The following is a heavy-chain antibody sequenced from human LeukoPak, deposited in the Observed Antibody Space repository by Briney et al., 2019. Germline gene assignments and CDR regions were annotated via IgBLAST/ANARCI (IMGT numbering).Heavy chain of an antibody. CDR2: IKSKTDGGTT. D-gene: IGHD6-19*01. CDR3: AKDILGVAGDGGPYFDY. Sequence: GGSLRLSCAASGFTFTNAWMSWVRQAPGKGLEWVGRIKSKTDGGTTDYAAPVKGRFIISRDDSKNTLYLQMNSLKSEDTAVYYCAKDILGVAGDGGPYFDYWGQGTLVTVSS. J-gene: IGHJ4*02. CDR1: GFTFTNAW. V-gene: IGHV3-15*01.